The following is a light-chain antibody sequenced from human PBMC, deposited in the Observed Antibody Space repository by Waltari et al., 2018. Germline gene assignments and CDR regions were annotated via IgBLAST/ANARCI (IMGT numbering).Light chain of an antibody. Sequence: DTQMTQSPSTLSASVGDTVTITCRASQSISSWLAWYQQKPGKAPKLLIFPASSLESVVPSRFSGGGSGVEFTLTISSLQPDDFATYYCQQYDTYPIYTFGQGTKLEIK. J-gene: IGKJ2*01. CDR2: PAS. CDR1: QSISSW. CDR3: QQYDTYPIYT. V-gene: IGKV1-5*01.